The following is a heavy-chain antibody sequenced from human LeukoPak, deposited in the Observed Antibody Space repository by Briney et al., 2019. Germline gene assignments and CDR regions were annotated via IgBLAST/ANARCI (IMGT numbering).Heavy chain of an antibody. Sequence: GGSLRLSCAASGFTFSSYGMHWVRQAPGKGLEWVAVISYDGSNKYYADSVKGRFTISRDNTKNTLYLQMNSLRAEDTAVYYCASDTAMVPLFDYWGQGTLVTVSS. CDR2: ISYDGSNK. V-gene: IGHV3-30*03. D-gene: IGHD5-18*01. CDR3: ASDTAMVPLFDY. J-gene: IGHJ4*02. CDR1: GFTFSSYG.